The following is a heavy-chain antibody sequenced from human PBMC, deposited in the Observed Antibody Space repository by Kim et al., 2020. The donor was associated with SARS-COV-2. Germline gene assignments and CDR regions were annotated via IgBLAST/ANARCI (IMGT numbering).Heavy chain of an antibody. V-gene: IGHV3-7*01. J-gene: IGHJ4*02. CDR2: IKQDGSEK. Sequence: GGSLRLSCAASGFTFSSYWMSWVRQAPGKGLEWVANIKQDGSEKYYVDSVKGRFTISRDNAKNSLYLEMNSLRAEDTAVYYCARPSCTTISCPPNYWGQGILVTVSS. D-gene: IGHD2-2*01. CDR3: ARPSCTTISCPPNY. CDR1: GFTFSSYW.